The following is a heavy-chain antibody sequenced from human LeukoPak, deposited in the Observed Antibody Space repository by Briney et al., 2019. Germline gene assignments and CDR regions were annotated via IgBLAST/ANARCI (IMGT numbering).Heavy chain of an antibody. CDR3: ARAKQWLESHFDY. J-gene: IGHJ4*02. CDR1: GYTFTGYY. D-gene: IGHD6-19*01. Sequence: ASVKVSCKASGYTFTGYYMHWVRQAPGQGLEWMGWISAYNGNTNYAQKLQGRVTMTTDTSTSTAYMELRSLRSDDTAVYYCARAKQWLESHFDYWGQGTLVTVSS. V-gene: IGHV1-18*04. CDR2: ISAYNGNT.